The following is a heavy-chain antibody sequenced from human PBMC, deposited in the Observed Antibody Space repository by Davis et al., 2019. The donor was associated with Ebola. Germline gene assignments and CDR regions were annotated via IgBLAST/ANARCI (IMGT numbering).Heavy chain of an antibody. CDR1: GFTFSDYG. J-gene: IGHJ4*02. CDR3: ARDQYYYDSSGYGTDFDY. Sequence: GESLKISCAASGFTFSDYGIHWVRQAPSKGLERVAVISYDGRNKYYADSVKGRFTISRDNSKNTLFLQMNSLRAEDTAVYYCARDQYYYDSSGYGTDFDYWGQGTLVTVSS. D-gene: IGHD3-22*01. V-gene: IGHV3-30*03. CDR2: ISYDGRNK.